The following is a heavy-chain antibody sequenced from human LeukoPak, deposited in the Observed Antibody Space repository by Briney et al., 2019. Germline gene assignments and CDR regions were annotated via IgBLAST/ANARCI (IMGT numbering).Heavy chain of an antibody. CDR3: AIRYYYGSGSYDY. D-gene: IGHD3-10*01. CDR2: IYYSGST. V-gene: IGHV4-39*01. CDR1: GGSISSSSYY. J-gene: IGHJ4*02. Sequence: SSETLSLTCTVSGGSISSSSYYWGWIRQPPGRGLERIGNIYYSGSTYYNPSLKSRVTISVDTSKNQFSLKLSSVTAADTAVFYCAIRYYYGSGSYDYWGQGTLVTVSS.